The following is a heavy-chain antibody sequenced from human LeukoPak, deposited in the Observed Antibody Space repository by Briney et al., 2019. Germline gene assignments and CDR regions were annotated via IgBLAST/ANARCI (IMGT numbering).Heavy chain of an antibody. D-gene: IGHD3-3*01. V-gene: IGHV3-7*01. CDR1: GFTFSSYS. CDR3: ASLAYDFWSGQVDSPSDY. J-gene: IGHJ4*02. Sequence: GGSLRLSCAASGFTFSSYSMNWVRQAPGKGLEWVAYIKQDGSEKYYVDSVKGRFTISRDNAKNSLYLQMNSLRTEDTAVYYCASLAYDFWSGQVDSPSDYWGQGTLVTVSS. CDR2: IKQDGSEK.